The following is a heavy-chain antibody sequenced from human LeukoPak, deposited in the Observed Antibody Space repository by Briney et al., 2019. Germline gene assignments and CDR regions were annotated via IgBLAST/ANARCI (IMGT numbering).Heavy chain of an antibody. CDR2: VSWNSGSI. D-gene: IGHD2-2*02. Sequence: PGGSLRLSCAASGFTFDDYAMHWVRQAPGKGLEWVSGVSWNSGSIGYADSVKGRFTISRDNAKNSLYLQMNSLRAEDTALYYCARGPAFVVVPAAIYYWGQGTLVTVSS. J-gene: IGHJ4*02. V-gene: IGHV3-9*01. CDR1: GFTFDDYA. CDR3: ARGPAFVVVPAAIYY.